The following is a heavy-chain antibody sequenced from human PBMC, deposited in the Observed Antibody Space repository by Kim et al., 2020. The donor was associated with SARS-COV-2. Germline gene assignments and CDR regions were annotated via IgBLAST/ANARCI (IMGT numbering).Heavy chain of an antibody. CDR1: GFTLNSYA. D-gene: IGHD6-19*01. CDR2: ISYDGNKE. CDR3: ARDLAGGSHDAFDV. J-gene: IGHJ3*01. Sequence: GGSLRHSCAASGFTLNSYAMHWIRQAPGKGLEWVAGISYDGNKEYYVDSVKGRFTISRDNSKNTLSLRMDSLRVEDSAASYCARDLAGGSHDAFDVWGQG. V-gene: IGHV3-30*04.